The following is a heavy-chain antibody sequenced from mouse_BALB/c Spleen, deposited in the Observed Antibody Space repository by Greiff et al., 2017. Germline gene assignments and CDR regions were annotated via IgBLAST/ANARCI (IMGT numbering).Heavy chain of an antibody. J-gene: IGHJ4*01. CDR1: GFTFTDYY. Sequence: EVKVVESGGGLVQPGGSLRLSCATSGFTFTDYYMSWVRQPPGKALEWLGFIRNKANGYTTEYSASVKGRFTISRDNSQSILYLQMNTLRAEDSATYYCAREESAMDYWGQGTSVTVSS. V-gene: IGHV7-3*02. CDR3: AREESAMDY. CDR2: IRNKANGYTT.